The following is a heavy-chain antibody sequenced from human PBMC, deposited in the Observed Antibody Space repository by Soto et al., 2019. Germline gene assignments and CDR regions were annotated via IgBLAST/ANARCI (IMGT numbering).Heavy chain of an antibody. CDR1: GYTFTGYY. Sequence: GASVKVSCKASGYTFTGYYMHWVRQAPGQGLEWMGWINPNSGGTNYAQKFQGWVTMTRDTSISTAYMELSRLRSDDTAVYYWARGDTGYYYGLDVWGQATTVTVSS. J-gene: IGHJ6*02. CDR2: INPNSGGT. V-gene: IGHV1-2*04. D-gene: IGHD2-8*02. CDR3: ARGDTGYYYGLDV.